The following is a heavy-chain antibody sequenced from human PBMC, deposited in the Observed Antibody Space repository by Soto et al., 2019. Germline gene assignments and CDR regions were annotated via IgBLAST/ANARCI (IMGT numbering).Heavy chain of an antibody. Sequence: QVQLVQSGAEVKKPGSSVKVSCKASGGTFSSYAISWVRQAPGQGLEWMGGIFPIFGTANYAQKFQGRVTITADETTSTADMELSSLRAEDTAVYYCARDRGSYDWFDPWGQGTLVTVSS. CDR1: GGTFSSYA. D-gene: IGHD1-26*01. CDR2: IFPIFGTA. J-gene: IGHJ5*02. V-gene: IGHV1-69*12. CDR3: ARDRGSYDWFDP.